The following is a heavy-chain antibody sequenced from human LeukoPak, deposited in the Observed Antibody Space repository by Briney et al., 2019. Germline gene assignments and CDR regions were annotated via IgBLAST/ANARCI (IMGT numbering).Heavy chain of an antibody. V-gene: IGHV3-23*01. D-gene: IGHD3-10*01. J-gene: IGHJ4*02. CDR2: ISGSGDNT. CDR1: GFTFSSYA. CDR3: CAGSGEGFAGY. Sequence: PGGSLRLSCAASGFTFSSYAMNWVRQAPGKGLEWISSISGSGDNTYYADSVKGRFTTSRDNSKNTLYLQMNSLRAEDTAVYYCCAGSGEGFAGYWGQGTLVTVSS.